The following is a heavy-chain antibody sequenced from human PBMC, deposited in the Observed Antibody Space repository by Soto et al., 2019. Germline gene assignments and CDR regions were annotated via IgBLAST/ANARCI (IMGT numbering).Heavy chain of an antibody. Sequence: SVKVSCKASGGTFSSYAISWVRQAPGQGLEWMGGIIPIFGTANYAQKFQGRVTITADESTSTAYMELSSLRSEDTAVYYCARSYDSSGFTHYFDYWGQGPLVTVSS. D-gene: IGHD3-22*01. J-gene: IGHJ4*02. CDR1: GGTFSSYA. CDR3: ARSYDSSGFTHYFDY. CDR2: IIPIFGTA. V-gene: IGHV1-69*13.